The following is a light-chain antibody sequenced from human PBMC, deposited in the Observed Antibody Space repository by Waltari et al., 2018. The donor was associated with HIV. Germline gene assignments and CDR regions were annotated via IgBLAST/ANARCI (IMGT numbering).Light chain of an antibody. CDR3: SSFTTSITVV. CDR2: DVS. J-gene: IGLJ2*01. Sequence: QSALTQPPSVSGSLGQSVTISCTGTSSDVGNYNQVSWYQQSPGTAPKLMIYDVSNRPSGVPDRFSGSKSGNTASLTISGLQAEDEADYYCSSFTTSITVVFGGGTKLTVI. CDR1: SSDVGNYNQ. V-gene: IGLV2-18*02.